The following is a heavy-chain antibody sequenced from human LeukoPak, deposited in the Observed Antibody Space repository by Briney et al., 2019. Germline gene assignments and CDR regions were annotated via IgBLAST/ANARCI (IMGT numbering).Heavy chain of an antibody. V-gene: IGHV1-69*13. CDR1: GGTFSSYA. Sequence: SVKVSCKASGGTFSSYAISWVRQAPGQGLEWMGGINPIFGTANYAQKFQGRVTITADESKSTAYMELSSLRSEDTAVYYCARHYGSGSYSQNYYFDNWGQGTLVTVSS. CDR3: ARHYGSGSYSQNYYFDN. D-gene: IGHD3-10*01. CDR2: INPIFGTA. J-gene: IGHJ4*02.